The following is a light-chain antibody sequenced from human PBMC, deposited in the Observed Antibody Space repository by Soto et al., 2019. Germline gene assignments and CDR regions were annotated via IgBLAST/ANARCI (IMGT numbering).Light chain of an antibody. CDR3: QQSGSSLYT. Sequence: ETVLTQSPGTLSVSPGDRATISCRASQTVISSLIAWYQQKPGQPPRLLIYGASSRATGIPDSFTGSESATDFTLTISRLEPEDFEVYYCQQSGSSLYTFGQGTKLESK. CDR1: QTVISSL. J-gene: IGKJ2*01. CDR2: GAS. V-gene: IGKV3-20*01.